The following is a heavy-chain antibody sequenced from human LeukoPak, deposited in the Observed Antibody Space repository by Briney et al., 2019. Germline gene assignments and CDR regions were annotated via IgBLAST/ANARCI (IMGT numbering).Heavy chain of an antibody. Sequence: GGSLRLSCAASGFTFSGYWMYWVRQAPGKGLVWVSGVKSDATSAYYADSVKGRFTISRDNAKNTLYLQMSSLRAEDTAVYYCARHTGRAFDIWGRGTMVTVSS. CDR3: ARHTGRAFDI. D-gene: IGHD4-17*01. J-gene: IGHJ3*02. CDR1: GFTFSGYW. V-gene: IGHV3-74*01. CDR2: VKSDATSA.